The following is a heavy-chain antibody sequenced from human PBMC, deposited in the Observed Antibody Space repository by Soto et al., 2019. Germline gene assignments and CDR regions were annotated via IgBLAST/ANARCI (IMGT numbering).Heavy chain of an antibody. CDR1: GYTFTGYY. J-gene: IGHJ5*02. Sequence: GASVKVSCKASGYTFTGYYMHWVRQAPGQGLEWMGWINPNSGGTNYAQKFQGRVTMTRDTSISTAYMELSRLRSDDTAVYYCARSLPKYDFWSGKLAVWFDPWGQGTLVTVSS. CDR3: ARSLPKYDFWSGKLAVWFDP. V-gene: IGHV1-2*02. D-gene: IGHD3-3*01. CDR2: INPNSGGT.